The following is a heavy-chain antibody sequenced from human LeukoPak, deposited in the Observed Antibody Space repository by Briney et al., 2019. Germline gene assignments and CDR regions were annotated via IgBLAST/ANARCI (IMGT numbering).Heavy chain of an antibody. D-gene: IGHD3-10*01. Sequence: PSETLSLTCAVYGGSFSGYYWSWIRQPPGKGLEWIGEINHSGSTNYNPSLKSRVTISVDTSKNQFSLKLSSVTAADTAVYYCARNLPELLLSFYYYYGMDVWGQGTTVTVSS. V-gene: IGHV4-34*01. CDR1: GGSFSGYY. J-gene: IGHJ6*02. CDR3: ARNLPELLLSFYYYYGMDV. CDR2: INHSGST.